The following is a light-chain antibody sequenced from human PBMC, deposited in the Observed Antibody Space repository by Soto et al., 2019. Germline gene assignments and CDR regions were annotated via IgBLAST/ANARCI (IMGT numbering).Light chain of an antibody. V-gene: IGKV1-39*01. CDR1: QSISNY. CDR3: QQSYLTPRS. J-gene: IGKJ1*01. CDR2: AAS. Sequence: DIQMTQSPSSLSASVGDRVTITCRASQSISNYVNWYQQKPGKAPNLLIYAASSLQSGVPSRFSGSGSGTDFTLTISSLQPEDFATYYCQQSYLTPRSFGQGTKVEV.